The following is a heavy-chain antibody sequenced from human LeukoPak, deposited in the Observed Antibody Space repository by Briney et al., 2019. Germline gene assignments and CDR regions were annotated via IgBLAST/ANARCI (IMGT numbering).Heavy chain of an antibody. CDR2: IYTSGST. CDR1: GGSISSYY. Sequence: SETLSLTCTVSGGSISSYYWSWIRQPAGKGLEWIGRIYTSGSTNYNPSLKSRVTISVDTSKNQFSLKLSSVTAADTAVYYCARTGYSYGLGAFDIWGQGTMVTVSS. J-gene: IGHJ3*02. V-gene: IGHV4-4*07. D-gene: IGHD5-18*01. CDR3: ARTGYSYGLGAFDI.